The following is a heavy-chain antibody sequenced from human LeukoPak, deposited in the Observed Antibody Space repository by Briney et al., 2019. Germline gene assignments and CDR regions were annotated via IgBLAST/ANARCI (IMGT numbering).Heavy chain of an antibody. J-gene: IGHJ3*02. D-gene: IGHD3-3*01. CDR2: IYYSGST. Sequence: PSETLSLTCTVSGGSISSSSYYWGWIRQPPGKGLEWIGSIYYSGSTNYNPSLKSRVTMSVDTSKNQFSLKLSSVTAADTAVYYCARSQTFFGVVIIRGYAFDIWGQGTMVTVSS. V-gene: IGHV4-39*07. CDR1: GGSISSSSYY. CDR3: ARSQTFFGVVIIRGYAFDI.